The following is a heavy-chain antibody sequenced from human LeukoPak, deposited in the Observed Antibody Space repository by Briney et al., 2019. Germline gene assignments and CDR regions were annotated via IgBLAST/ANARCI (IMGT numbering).Heavy chain of an antibody. CDR3: ASLYYYDSIDY. Sequence: GGALRLSCEASGFTFSDYYMGWIRQAPGKGLEWVSYISSSTSNIYYVDSVKGRFAISRDNTKNSLFLQMTSLRADDTAVYYCASLYYYDSIDYWGQGPLVTVSS. J-gene: IGHJ4*02. CDR1: GFTFSDYY. CDR2: ISSSTSNI. D-gene: IGHD3-22*01. V-gene: IGHV3-11*01.